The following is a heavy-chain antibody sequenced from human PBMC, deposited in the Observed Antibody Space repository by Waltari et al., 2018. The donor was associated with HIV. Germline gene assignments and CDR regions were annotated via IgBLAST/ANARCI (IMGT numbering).Heavy chain of an antibody. CDR1: GGSISSSSYY. CDR3: ARRDGSGWDNYYYGMDV. D-gene: IGHD6-19*01. J-gene: IGHJ6*02. CDR2: IYYSGST. V-gene: IGHV4-39*01. Sequence: QLQLQESGPGLVKPSETLSLTCTVSGGSISSSSYYWGWIRQPPGKGLEWIGSIYYSGSTYYNPPLKSRVTISVDTSKNQFSLKLSSVTAADTAVYYCARRDGSGWDNYYYGMDVWGQGTTVTVSS.